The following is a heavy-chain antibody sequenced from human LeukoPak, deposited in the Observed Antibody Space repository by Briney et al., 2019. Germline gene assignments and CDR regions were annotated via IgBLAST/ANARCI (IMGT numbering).Heavy chain of an antibody. J-gene: IGHJ4*02. Sequence: SETLSLTCAVSGGSISSSSSICWTWVRQPPGKGLEWIGEIYHSGATNYNPSLKSRVTMLLDKSKNQFSLKLNSVTAADTAVYYCARVSGYSYGWYYFDYWGQGTLVTVSS. V-gene: IGHV4-4*02. CDR3: ARVSGYSYGWYYFDY. CDR2: IYHSGAT. CDR1: GGSISSSSSIC. D-gene: IGHD5-18*01.